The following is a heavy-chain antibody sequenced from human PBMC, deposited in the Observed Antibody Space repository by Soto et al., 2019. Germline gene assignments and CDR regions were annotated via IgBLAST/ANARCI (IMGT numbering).Heavy chain of an antibody. D-gene: IGHD2-2*01. V-gene: IGHV4-34*01. Sequence: TLSLTCAVSGGSFSVYSWSWIRQPPGKGLEWSGDINHSGMTHYNPSLESRVSMSVDSSTNQFSLKLNSVTAPETAVYYRARENHPWAGIPVRKLKTTWWFDPWGQGTLVTVSS. CDR1: GGSFSVYS. CDR3: ARENHPWAGIPVRKLKTTWWFDP. CDR2: INHSGMT. J-gene: IGHJ5*02.